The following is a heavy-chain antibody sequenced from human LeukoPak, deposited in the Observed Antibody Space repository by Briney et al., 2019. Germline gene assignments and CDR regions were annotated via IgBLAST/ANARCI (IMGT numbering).Heavy chain of an antibody. CDR2: INHSGST. V-gene: IGHV4-34*08. CDR1: GFTFNSHG. D-gene: IGHD5-12*01. CDR3: AGRGYSGYELDY. Sequence: GSLRLSCAASGFTFNSHGMSWIRQPPGKGLEWIGEINHSGSTNYNPSLKSRVTISVDTSKNQFSLKLSSVTAADTAVYYCAGRGYSGYELDYWGQGTLVTVSS. J-gene: IGHJ4*02.